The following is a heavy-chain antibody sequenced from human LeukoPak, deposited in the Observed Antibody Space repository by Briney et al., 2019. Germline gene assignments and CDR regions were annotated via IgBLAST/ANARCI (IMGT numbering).Heavy chain of an antibody. V-gene: IGHV3-30*18. Sequence: GRSLRLSCTASRFTFSDYGMHWVRQAPGKGLEWVAFISYDGSNKYYADSVKGRFTISRDNSKNTLYLQMNSLKAEDTAVYYCAKELDYGGNSPFHYWGQGTLVTVS. CDR3: AKELDYGGNSPFHY. J-gene: IGHJ4*02. CDR2: ISYDGSNK. CDR1: RFTFSDYG. D-gene: IGHD4-23*01.